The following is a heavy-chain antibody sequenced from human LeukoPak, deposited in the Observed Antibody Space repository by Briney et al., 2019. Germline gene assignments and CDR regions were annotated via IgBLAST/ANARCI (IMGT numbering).Heavy chain of an antibody. D-gene: IGHD2-15*01. J-gene: IGHJ6*02. CDR3: VKFLIPLYSDSGMDV. V-gene: IGHV3-23*01. CDR1: GFTFSTYF. CDR2: ISGSSSTT. Sequence: GGSLRLSCAASGFTFSTYFMSWVRQAPGKGLEGVSTISGSSSTTYYADSVKGRFTISRDNSKNTLYLQMNSLRAEDTAIYYCVKFLIPLYSDSGMDVWGQGTTVTVSS.